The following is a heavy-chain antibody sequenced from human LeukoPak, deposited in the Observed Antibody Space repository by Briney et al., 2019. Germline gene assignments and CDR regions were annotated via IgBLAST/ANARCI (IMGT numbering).Heavy chain of an antibody. D-gene: IGHD3-9*01. CDR1: GFTFSSYA. CDR3: AKDTGKLLRYFHSTV. V-gene: IGHV3-23*01. CDR2: ISGSGGST. Sequence: GGSLRLSCAASGFTFSSYAMSWVRQAPGKGLEWVSAISGSGGSTYYADSVKGRFTISRDNSKNTLYLQMNSLRAEETAVYYCAKDTGKLLRYFHSTVWGQGNLVTVSS. J-gene: IGHJ4*02.